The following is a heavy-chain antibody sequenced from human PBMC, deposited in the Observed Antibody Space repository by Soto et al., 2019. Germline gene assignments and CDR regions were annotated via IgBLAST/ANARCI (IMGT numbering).Heavy chain of an antibody. V-gene: IGHV4-31*02. J-gene: IGHJ4*02. Sequence: WSWIRQHPGKGLEWIGYIYDSGSTYSNPSLKSRVIVSVDTSQNQFSLKLSSVTAADTAVYYCARNSPRYFFDQWGRGTLVTVSS. D-gene: IGHD1-26*01. CDR2: IYDSGST. CDR3: ARNSPRYFFDQ.